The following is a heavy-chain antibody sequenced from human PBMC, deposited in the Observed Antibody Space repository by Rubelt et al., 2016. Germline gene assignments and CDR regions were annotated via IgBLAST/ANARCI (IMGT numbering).Heavy chain of an antibody. Sequence: EVQLVESGGGLVKPGGSLRLSCAASGFTFSNVWMNWVRQAPGKGLEWVGRIRQKANKYTTEYSASVSARFTISREDSKNSVFLQMNSLKTEDTAVYYCARVGRMLLYDDWGQGTLVTVSS. J-gene: IGHJ4*02. CDR2: IRQKANKYTT. V-gene: IGHV3-72*01. CDR1: GFTFSNVW. D-gene: IGHD2-15*01. CDR3: ARVGRMLLYDD.